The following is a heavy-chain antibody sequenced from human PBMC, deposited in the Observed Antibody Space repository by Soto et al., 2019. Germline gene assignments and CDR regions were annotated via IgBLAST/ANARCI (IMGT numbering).Heavy chain of an antibody. V-gene: IGHV4-59*01. CDR2: IHYSGTT. CDR1: GASGGSIFTYY. J-gene: IGHJ4*02. Sequence: QVQLQESGPGLVKPSETLSLTCTVSGASGGSIFTYYWNWIRQPPGKGLEWIGYIHYSGTTYYNASLKSRITISVDTSKNQFSLKLSSVTAADTAVYYCASMLKQPQTYFDSWGQGTLVTVSS. CDR3: ASMLKQPQTYFDS. D-gene: IGHD1-1*01.